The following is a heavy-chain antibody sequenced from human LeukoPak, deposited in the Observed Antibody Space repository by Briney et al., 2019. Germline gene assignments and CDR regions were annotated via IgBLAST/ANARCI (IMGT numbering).Heavy chain of an antibody. CDR2: IYPGDSDT. V-gene: IGHV5-51*01. CDR3: AIGSVEMATPFNY. J-gene: IGHJ4*02. D-gene: IGHD5-24*01. CDR1: GYSFTSYW. Sequence: GESLKISCKGSGYSFTSYWIGWVRQLPGKGLEWMGIIYPGDSDTRYSPSFQGQVTISADKSISTAYLQWSSLKASDTAMYYCAIGSVEMATPFNYWGQGTLVTVSS.